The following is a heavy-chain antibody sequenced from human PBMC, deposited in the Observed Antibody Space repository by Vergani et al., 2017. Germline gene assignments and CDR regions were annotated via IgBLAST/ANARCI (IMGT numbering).Heavy chain of an antibody. CDR3: AGAPNYGDIRDAIDI. V-gene: IGHV4-59*01. J-gene: IGHJ3*02. CDR1: GGSISSYY. Sequence: QVQLQESGPGLVKPSETLSHTCTVSGGSISSYYWIWIRQPPGKGLEWIGSLYYSGSTNYNPSLQSRVTIAVDTSKNQFSLKLSSVTAADTAVYYCAGAPNYGDIRDAIDIWGQGTMVTVSS. D-gene: IGHD4-17*01. CDR2: LYYSGST.